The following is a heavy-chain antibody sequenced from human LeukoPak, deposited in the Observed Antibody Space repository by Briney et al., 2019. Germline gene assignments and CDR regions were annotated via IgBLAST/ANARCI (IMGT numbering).Heavy chain of an antibody. Sequence: ASVKVSCKASGYTFTVYYMHWVRHAPGQGLEWMGWINPNSGGTNYAQKFQGRVTMTRDTSISTAYMELSRLRSDDTAVYYCARRMVRGPAYYFDGMDVWGQGTTVTVSS. D-gene: IGHD3-10*01. CDR3: ARRMVRGPAYYFDGMDV. V-gene: IGHV1-2*02. J-gene: IGHJ6*01. CDR1: GYTFTVYY. CDR2: INPNSGGT.